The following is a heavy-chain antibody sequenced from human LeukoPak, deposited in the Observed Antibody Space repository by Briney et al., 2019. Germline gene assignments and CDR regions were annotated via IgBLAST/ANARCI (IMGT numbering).Heavy chain of an antibody. CDR1: GFTFSSYA. Sequence: GGSLRLSCAASGFTFSSYAMSWVRQAPGKGLVWVSRISGDEIWTSYADSVKGRFIISRDNAKDTLYLQMNSLRTEDTAVYYCAREYNSGPKQTDAFDIWGQGTMVTVSS. D-gene: IGHD3-22*01. CDR3: AREYNSGPKQTDAFDI. V-gene: IGHV3-74*01. J-gene: IGHJ3*02. CDR2: ISGDEIWT.